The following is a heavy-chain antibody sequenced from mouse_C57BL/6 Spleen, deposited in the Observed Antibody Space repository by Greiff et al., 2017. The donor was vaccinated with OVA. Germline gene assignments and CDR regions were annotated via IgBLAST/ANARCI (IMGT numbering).Heavy chain of an antibody. V-gene: IGHV8-5*01. J-gene: IGHJ1*03. CDR1: GFSLSTSNMG. CDR2: IWWNDDK. D-gene: IGHD2-10*01. CDR3: AQIRTYYGKGGKNWYFDV. Sequence: QVQLKESGPGILQPSQTLSLTCSFSGFSLSTSNMGIGWIRQPSGKGLEWLAPIWWNDDKYYNPSLKSRLTISKDTSNNQVFLKITSVDTADTATYYCAQIRTYYGKGGKNWYFDVWGTGTTGTVSS.